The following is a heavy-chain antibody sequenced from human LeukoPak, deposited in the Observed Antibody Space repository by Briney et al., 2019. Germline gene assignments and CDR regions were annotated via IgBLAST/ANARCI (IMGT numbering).Heavy chain of an antibody. V-gene: IGHV3-23*01. CDR2: ISGSGGST. CDR1: GFTFGNYA. J-gene: IGHJ4*02. D-gene: IGHD3-10*01. CDR3: AKGRRSMVRGVMGDFDY. Sequence: GGSLRLSCAASGFTFGNYALSWVRQAPGKGLEWVSAISGSGGSTYYADSVKGRFTISRDNSKNTLYLQMNSLRAEDTAVYYCAKGRRSMVRGVMGDFDYWGQGTLVTVSS.